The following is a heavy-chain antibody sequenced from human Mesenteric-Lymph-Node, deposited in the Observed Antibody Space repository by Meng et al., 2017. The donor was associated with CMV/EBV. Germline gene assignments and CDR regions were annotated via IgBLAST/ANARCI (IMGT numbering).Heavy chain of an antibody. J-gene: IGHJ4*02. V-gene: IGHV3-15*01. CDR3: TTLQS. Sequence: GESLKISCAASGFTFSSYGMHWVRQAPGKGLEWLGHIKSRGNGGTTDYASPLKGRITISRDDSKNMVYLQMNSLKSEDTAVYFCTTLQSWGQGTLVTVSS. CDR2: IKSRGNGGTT. CDR1: GFTFSSYG.